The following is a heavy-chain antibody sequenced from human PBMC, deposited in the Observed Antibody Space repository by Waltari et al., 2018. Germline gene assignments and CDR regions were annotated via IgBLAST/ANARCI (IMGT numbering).Heavy chain of an antibody. CDR1: GGTISSYA. V-gene: IGHV1-69*01. Sequence: QVQLVQSGAEVKKPGSSVKVSCKASGGTISSYAISWVRQAPGQGLEWMGWIIPIFGTANYAQKFQGRVTITADESTSTAYMELSSLRSEDTAVYYCARARGVYYYDSSGYYDYWGQGTLVTVSS. D-gene: IGHD3-22*01. J-gene: IGHJ4*02. CDR2: IIPIFGTA. CDR3: ARARGVYYYDSSGYYDY.